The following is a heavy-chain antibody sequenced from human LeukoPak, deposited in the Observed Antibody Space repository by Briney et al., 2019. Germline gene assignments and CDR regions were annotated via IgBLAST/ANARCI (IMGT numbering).Heavy chain of an antibody. CDR1: GFTFSSYG. V-gene: IGHV3-23*01. CDR2: QSGSAGST. J-gene: IGHJ4*02. D-gene: IGHD5-18*01. Sequence: GGSLRLSCAASGFTFSSYGMSWVRQAPGKGLEWVSAQSGSAGSTYYADSVKGRFTISRDNSRNTLYLQMNSLRAEDTAVYYCAKDHTWIQVWMEYWGQGTLVTVSS. CDR3: AKDHTWIQVWMEY.